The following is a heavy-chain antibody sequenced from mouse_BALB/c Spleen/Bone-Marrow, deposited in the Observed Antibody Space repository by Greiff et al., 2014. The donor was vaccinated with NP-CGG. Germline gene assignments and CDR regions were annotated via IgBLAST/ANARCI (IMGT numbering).Heavy chain of an antibody. V-gene: IGHV7-3*02. CDR2: IRNKANGYTT. J-gene: IGHJ3*01. CDR1: GFTFTDYY. CDR3: ATGWFAY. Sequence: DVQLVESGGGLVQPGGSLRLSCATSGFTFTDYYMSWVRQPPGKALEWLGFIRNKANGYTTEYSASVKGRFTISRDNSQSIPYLQMNTLRAEDSATYYCATGWFAYWGQGTLVTVSA.